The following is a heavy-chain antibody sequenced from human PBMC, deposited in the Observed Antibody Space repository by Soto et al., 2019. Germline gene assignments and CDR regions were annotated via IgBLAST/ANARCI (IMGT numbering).Heavy chain of an antibody. D-gene: IGHD2-8*02. J-gene: IGHJ4*02. CDR1: GASVSNNGVY. V-gene: IGHV4-39*07. Sequence: SETLSLTCTVSGASVSNNGVYWGWIHQPPGGGLEWIGGINHSGNTNYNPSLKRRFTISVDTSKNQFSLKLTSVTAADTAVYYCAREKITGLFDYWGQGTLVTVSS. CDR3: AREKITGLFDY. CDR2: INHSGNT.